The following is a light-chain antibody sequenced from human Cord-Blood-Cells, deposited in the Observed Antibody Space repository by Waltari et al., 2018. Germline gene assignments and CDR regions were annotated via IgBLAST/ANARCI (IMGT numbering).Light chain of an antibody. Sequence: EIVLTQSPATLPLSPGERATLSRRASQSVSSYLAWYQQKPGQAPRLLIYDASNRATGIPARFSGSGSGTDFTLTISSLEPEDFAVYYCQQRSNWPGTFGQGTKVEIK. V-gene: IGKV3-11*01. J-gene: IGKJ1*01. CDR3: QQRSNWPGT. CDR1: QSVSSY. CDR2: DAS.